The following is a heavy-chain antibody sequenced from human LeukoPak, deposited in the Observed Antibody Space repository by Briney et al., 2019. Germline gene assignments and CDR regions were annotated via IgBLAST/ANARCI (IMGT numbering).Heavy chain of an antibody. CDR2: ISSSSSTI. CDR1: GFTFSSYS. Sequence: GGSLRLSCAASGFTFSSYSMNWVRQAPGKGLEWVSYISSSSSTIYYADSVKGRFTISRDNAKNSLYLQMNSLRDEDTAVYYCASGYSSSWYGGGYYYGMDVWGQGTTVTVSS. J-gene: IGHJ6*02. V-gene: IGHV3-48*02. CDR3: ASGYSSSWYGGGYYYGMDV. D-gene: IGHD6-13*01.